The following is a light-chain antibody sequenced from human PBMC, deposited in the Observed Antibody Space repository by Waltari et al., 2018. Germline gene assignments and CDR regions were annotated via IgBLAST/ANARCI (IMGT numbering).Light chain of an antibody. J-gene: IGKJ2*01. CDR1: QTIATY. V-gene: IGKV1-39*01. CDR2: FTS. CDR3: QQTYTTTYT. Sequence: DIQMTQSPSALSASVGDRVTITCRASQTIATYVNWHQQKPGKAPHLLIYFTSTLQSGVPSRFSGGGSGTDFSLTISPLQPEDVGIYYCQQTYTTTYTFGQGPGWTS.